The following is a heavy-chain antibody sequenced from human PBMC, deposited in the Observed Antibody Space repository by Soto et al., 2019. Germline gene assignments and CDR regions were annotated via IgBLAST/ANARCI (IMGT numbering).Heavy chain of an antibody. CDR3: ARRGGRGAYYYYYGMDV. Sequence: SETLSLTCAVYGGSFSGYYWSWIHQPPGKGLEWIGEINHSGSTNYNPSLKSRVTISVDTSKNQFSLKLSSVTAADTAVYYCARRGGRGAYYYYYGMDVWGQGTTVTVSS. CDR2: INHSGST. CDR1: GGSFSGYY. V-gene: IGHV4-34*01. D-gene: IGHD3-10*01. J-gene: IGHJ6*02.